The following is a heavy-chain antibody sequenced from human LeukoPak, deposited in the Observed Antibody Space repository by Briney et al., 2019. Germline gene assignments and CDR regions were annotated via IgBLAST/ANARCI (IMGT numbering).Heavy chain of an antibody. Sequence: GGSLGRSCAASGFTFSSYWIHWVRQAPGKELVWVSRINNDGTDTIYADSVKGRFTVSGDNGKNTLYMQMNSLRAEDTAVYYCARGGFSHGFDIWGEGTMVTVSS. CDR3: ARGGFSHGFDI. CDR2: INNDGTDT. D-gene: IGHD3-3*01. CDR1: GFTFSSYW. V-gene: IGHV3-74*01. J-gene: IGHJ3*02.